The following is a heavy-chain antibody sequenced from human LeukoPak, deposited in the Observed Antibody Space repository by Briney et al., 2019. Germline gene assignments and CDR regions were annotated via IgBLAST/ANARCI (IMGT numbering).Heavy chain of an antibody. CDR2: FIPIFGTA. D-gene: IGHD6-6*01. Sequence: SVKVSCKASGGTFSSYAISWVRQAPGQGLEWMGGFIPIFGTANYAQKFQGRVTITTDESTSTAYMELSSLRSEDTAVYYCARASSESIAARPYWFDPWGQGTLVTVSS. V-gene: IGHV1-69*05. J-gene: IGHJ5*02. CDR3: ARASSESIAARPYWFDP. CDR1: GGTFSSYA.